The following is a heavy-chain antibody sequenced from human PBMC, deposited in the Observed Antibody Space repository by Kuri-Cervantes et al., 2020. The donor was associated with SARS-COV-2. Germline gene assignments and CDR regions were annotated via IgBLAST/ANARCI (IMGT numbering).Heavy chain of an antibody. J-gene: IGHJ3*02. CDR3: ARSGYTYGYYFSAFDI. Sequence: GESXXXSXAASGFTFSSCAMSWVLQAPGKELEWVSTISGSGGSTYYADSVKGRFTISRDNSKNTLYLQMNSLRAEDTAVYYCARSGYTYGYYFSAFDIWGQGTMVTVSS. CDR2: ISGSGGST. D-gene: IGHD5-18*01. CDR1: GFTFSSCA. V-gene: IGHV3-23*01.